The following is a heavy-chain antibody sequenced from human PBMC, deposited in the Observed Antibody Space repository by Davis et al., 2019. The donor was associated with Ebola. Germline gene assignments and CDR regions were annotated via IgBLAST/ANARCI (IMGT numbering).Heavy chain of an antibody. V-gene: IGHV4-34*01. CDR3: ASGGAAAGNNWFDP. Sequence: PGGPLRPSCAVHGGSFSGYYWSWIRQPPGKGLEWIGEINHSGSTNYNPSLKSRVTISVDTSKNQFSLKLSSVTAADTAVYYCASGGAAAGNNWFDPWGQGTLVTVSS. J-gene: IGHJ5*02. CDR1: GGSFSGYY. CDR2: INHSGST. D-gene: IGHD6-13*01.